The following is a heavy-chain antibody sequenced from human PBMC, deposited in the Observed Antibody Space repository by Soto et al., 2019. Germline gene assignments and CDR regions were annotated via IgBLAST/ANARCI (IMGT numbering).Heavy chain of an antibody. D-gene: IGHD6-19*01. CDR1: GFTFSSYG. CDR3: ARDGVRVAGAGNDY. J-gene: IGHJ4*02. CDR2: ISSSSSYI. V-gene: IGHV3-21*01. Sequence: EVQLVESGGGLVKPGGSLRLSCAASGFTFSSYGMNWVRQAPGKGLEWVSAISSSSSYIYYADSVKGRFTISRDNAKNSLYLQMNSLRAEDTAVYYCARDGVRVAGAGNDYWGQGTLVTVSS.